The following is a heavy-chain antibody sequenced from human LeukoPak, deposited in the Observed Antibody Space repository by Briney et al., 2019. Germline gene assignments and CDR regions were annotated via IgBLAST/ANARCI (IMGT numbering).Heavy chain of an antibody. CDR1: GFTFSSYW. CDR3: ARGSYSSGWNESPFDY. V-gene: IGHV3-7*01. D-gene: IGHD6-19*01. J-gene: IGHJ4*02. Sequence: PGGSLRLSCAASGFTFSSYWMSWVRQAPGKGLKGVANIKQDGSEKYYVDSVKGRFTISRDNAKNSLYLQMNSLRAEDTAVYYCARGSYSSGWNESPFDYWGQGTLVTVSS. CDR2: IKQDGSEK.